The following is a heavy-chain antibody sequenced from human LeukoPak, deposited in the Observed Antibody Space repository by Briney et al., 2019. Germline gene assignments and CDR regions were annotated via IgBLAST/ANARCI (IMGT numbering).Heavy chain of an antibody. CDR2: IIPIFGTA. D-gene: IGHD2-2*01. Sequence: ASVKVSCKASGGTSSSYAISWVRQAPGQGLEWMGGIIPIFGTANYAQKFQGRVTITADESTSTAYMELSSLRSEDTAVYYCARSGRVMPRWFDPWGQGTLVTVSS. V-gene: IGHV1-69*13. J-gene: IGHJ5*02. CDR3: ARSGRVMPRWFDP. CDR1: GGTSSSYA.